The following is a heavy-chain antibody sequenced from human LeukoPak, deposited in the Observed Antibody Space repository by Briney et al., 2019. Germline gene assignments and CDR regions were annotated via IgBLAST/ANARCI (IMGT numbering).Heavy chain of an antibody. CDR3: ARDVVVVPAAIHYGMDV. CDR1: GGSLSDYF. V-gene: IGHV4-34*01. Sequence: PSETLALTCAVYGGSLSDYFWGWIRQPPGKGLEWIGENNHSGRTYYNPSLKSRVTISVDTSKNQFSLNLSSVTAADTAVYYCARDVVVVPAAIHYGMDVWGQGTTVTVSS. CDR2: NNHSGRT. D-gene: IGHD2-2*01. J-gene: IGHJ6*02.